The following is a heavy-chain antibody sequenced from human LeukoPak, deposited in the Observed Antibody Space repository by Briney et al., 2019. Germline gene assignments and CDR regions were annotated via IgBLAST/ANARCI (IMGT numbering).Heavy chain of an antibody. CDR1: GRSFSPYY. Sequence: SETLSLTCAVYGRSFSPYYWSWIRQPPGKGLEWIGEINHSGSTNYNPSLKSRVTISVDTSKNQFSLRLSSVTAADTAVYYCARGGFYCGGDCYVDYWGQGTLVTVAS. CDR3: ARGGFYCGGDCYVDY. D-gene: IGHD2-21*02. CDR2: INHSGST. J-gene: IGHJ4*02. V-gene: IGHV4-34*01.